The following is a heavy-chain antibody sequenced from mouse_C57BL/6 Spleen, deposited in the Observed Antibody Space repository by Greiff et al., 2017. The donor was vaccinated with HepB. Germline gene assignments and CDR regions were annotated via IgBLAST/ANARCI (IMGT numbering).Heavy chain of an antibody. CDR2: IYPSDSET. CDR3: ARGGYGSSFYWYFDV. J-gene: IGHJ1*03. V-gene: IGHV1-61*01. D-gene: IGHD1-1*01. Sequence: VQLQQSGAELVRPGSSVKLSCKASGYTFTSYWMDWVKQRPGQGLEWIGNIYPSDSETHYNQKFKDKATLTVDKSSSTAYMQLSSLTSEDSAVYYCARGGYGSSFYWYFDVWGTGTTVTVSS. CDR1: GYTFTSYW.